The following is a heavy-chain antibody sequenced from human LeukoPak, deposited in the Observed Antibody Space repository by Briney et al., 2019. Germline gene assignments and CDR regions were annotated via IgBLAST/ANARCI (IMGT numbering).Heavy chain of an antibody. CDR2: IYYSGST. D-gene: IGHD1-26*01. V-gene: IGHV4-59*08. CDR3: ARGDSGYVHY. CDR1: GGSISSYY. Sequence: SETLSLTCTVSGGSISSYYWSWIRQPPGKGLEWIGYIYYSGSTNYNPSLKSRVTISVDTSKNQFSLKLSSVTAADTAVYYCARGDSGYVHYWAREPWSPSPQ. J-gene: IGHJ4*02.